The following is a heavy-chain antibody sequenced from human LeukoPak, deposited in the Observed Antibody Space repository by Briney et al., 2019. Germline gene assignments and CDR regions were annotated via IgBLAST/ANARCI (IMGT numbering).Heavy chain of an antibody. CDR1: GGSISGYY. Sequence: SETLSLTCTVSGGSISGYYWSWIRQPPGKALEWIGYIYSTGSTSYNPSLWSRVTISLDTSENQFSLKLSSVTAADTAVYYCARHYYDRSDCYSFDYWGQGTLVTVSS. CDR2: IYSTGST. V-gene: IGHV4-59*08. CDR3: ARHYYDRSDCYSFDY. J-gene: IGHJ4*02. D-gene: IGHD2-21*01.